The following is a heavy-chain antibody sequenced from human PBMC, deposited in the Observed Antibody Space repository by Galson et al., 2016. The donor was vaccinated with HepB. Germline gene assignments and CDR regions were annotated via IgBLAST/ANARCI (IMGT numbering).Heavy chain of an antibody. Sequence: SLRLSCAASGFTFSSYAMTWVRQAPGKGLDWVSTISGSGDETNYADSVKGRFTFSRDNSKNTLYLQMNSLRAEDTAIYYCVREVYGGALDYWGQGTLVSVSS. V-gene: IGHV3-23*01. J-gene: IGHJ4*02. D-gene: IGHD4-23*01. CDR1: GFTFSSYA. CDR3: VREVYGGALDY. CDR2: ISGSGDET.